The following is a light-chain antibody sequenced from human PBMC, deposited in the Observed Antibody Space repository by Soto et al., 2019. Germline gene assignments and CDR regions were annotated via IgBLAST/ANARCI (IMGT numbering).Light chain of an antibody. J-gene: IGKJ3*01. CDR3: QQSGT. Sequence: DIQMTQSPSSLSASVGDRVTITCRASQSISSYLNWYQQKPGKAPKLLIYAASSLQSGVPSRFSGSGSGTDFTLTISSLQHEDFATYYCQQSGTFGPGTKVDIK. CDR2: AAS. CDR1: QSISSY. V-gene: IGKV1-39*01.